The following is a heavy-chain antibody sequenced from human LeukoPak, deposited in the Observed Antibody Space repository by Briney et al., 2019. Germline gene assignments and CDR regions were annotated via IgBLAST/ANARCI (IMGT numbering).Heavy chain of an antibody. CDR2: ISSDSDYI. CDR1: GFTFSTYS. Sequence: GGSLRLSCAASGFTFSTYSMNWVRQAPGKGLEWVSSISSDSDYIYYADSLKGRFTISRDNAKNSLYLQMISLRAEDTAVYYCARDGSGWNFDYWGQGALVTVSS. V-gene: IGHV3-21*01. D-gene: IGHD6-19*01. J-gene: IGHJ4*02. CDR3: ARDGSGWNFDY.